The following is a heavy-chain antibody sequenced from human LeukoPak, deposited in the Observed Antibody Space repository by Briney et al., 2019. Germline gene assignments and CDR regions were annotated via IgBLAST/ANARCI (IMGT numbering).Heavy chain of an antibody. V-gene: IGHV4-59*01. J-gene: IGHJ5*02. CDR3: ARHLTQYSSGYHNWFDP. Sequence: PSETLSLTCTVSGDSINGYYWSWIRQPPGKGLEWIGYFYYSGSTNYNPSLKSRVTISVDTSKNQFSLNVRFVTAADTAVYYCARHLTQYSSGYHNWFDPWGQGTLVTVSS. CDR2: FYYSGST. D-gene: IGHD3-22*01. CDR1: GDSINGYY.